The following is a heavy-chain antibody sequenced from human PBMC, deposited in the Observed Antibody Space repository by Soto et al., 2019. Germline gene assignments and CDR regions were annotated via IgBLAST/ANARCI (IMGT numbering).Heavy chain of an antibody. CDR3: ARLPYYYDSSGYL. CDR1: GGTFSSYA. CDR2: IIPIFGTA. D-gene: IGHD3-22*01. Sequence: GASVKVSCKASGGTFSSYAISWGRQAPGQGLEWMGGIIPIFGTANYAQKFQGRVTITADESTSTAYMELSSLRSEDTAVYYCARLPYYYDSSGYLWGQGTLVTVSS. J-gene: IGHJ4*02. V-gene: IGHV1-69*13.